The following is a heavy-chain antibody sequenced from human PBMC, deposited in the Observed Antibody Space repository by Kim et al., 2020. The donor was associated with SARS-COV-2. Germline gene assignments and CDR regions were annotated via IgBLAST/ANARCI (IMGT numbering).Heavy chain of an antibody. CDR1: GGSFSGYY. V-gene: IGHV4-34*01. CDR2: INHSGST. J-gene: IGHJ6*03. Sequence: SETLSLTCAVYGGSFSGYYWSWIRQPPGKGLEWIGEINHSGSTNYNPSLKSRVTISVDTSKNQFSLKLSSVTAADTAVYYCASNRGYYYMDVWGKGTTVTVSS. CDR3: ASNRGYYYMDV.